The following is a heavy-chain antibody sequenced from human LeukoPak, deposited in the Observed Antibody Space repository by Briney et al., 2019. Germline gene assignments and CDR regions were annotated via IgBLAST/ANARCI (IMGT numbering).Heavy chain of an antibody. D-gene: IGHD6-19*01. CDR3: ARRGGSSGWLNWFDP. CDR2: IYYSGST. J-gene: IGHJ5*02. Sequence: SETLSLTCTVSGGSISSYYWSWIRQPPGKGLEWIGYIYYSGSTNYNPSLKSRVTISVDTSKNRFSLKLSSVTAADTAVYYCARRGGSSGWLNWFDPWGQGTLVTVSS. V-gene: IGHV4-59*01. CDR1: GGSISSYY.